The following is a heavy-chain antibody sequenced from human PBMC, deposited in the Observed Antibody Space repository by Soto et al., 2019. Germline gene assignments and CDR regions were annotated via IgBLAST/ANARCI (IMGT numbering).Heavy chain of an antibody. V-gene: IGHV3-21*01. CDR2: ISSSSSYI. D-gene: IGHD6-19*01. CDR1: WFHFHCQS. Sequence: PGGAPRLSLATPWFHFHCQSLKWVRQAPGKGLEWVSSISSSSSYIYYADSVKGRFTISRDNAKNSLYLQMNSLRAEDTAVYYCARVGSGCDYWGQGTLVTVSS. CDR3: ARVGSGCDY. J-gene: IGHJ4*02.